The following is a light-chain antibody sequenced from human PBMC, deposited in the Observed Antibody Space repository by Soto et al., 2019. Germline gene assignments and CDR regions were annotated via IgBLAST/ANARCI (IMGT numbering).Light chain of an antibody. CDR2: GAS. CDR3: QQYGSSPRT. CDR1: QSVSSSY. J-gene: IGKJ1*01. Sequence: IVLTQSPGTPSLSPGERATLSCRASQSVSSSYLAWYQQKPGQAPRLLIYGASSSATGIPDRFSGGGSGTDFTLTISRLEPEDFSVYYCQQYGSSPRTFGQGTKV. V-gene: IGKV3-20*01.